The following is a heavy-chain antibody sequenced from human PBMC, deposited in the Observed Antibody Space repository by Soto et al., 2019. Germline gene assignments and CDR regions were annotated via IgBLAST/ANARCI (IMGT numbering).Heavy chain of an antibody. CDR1: GFTFSSYG. CDR3: AKAIRWLQLRGDAFDI. CDR2: ISYDGSNK. J-gene: IGHJ3*02. D-gene: IGHD5-12*01. V-gene: IGHV3-30*18. Sequence: QVQLVESGGGVVQPGRSLRLSCAASGFTFSSYGMHWVRQAPGKGLEWVAVISYDGSNKYYADSVKGRFTISRDNSKKTLYLQMNSLRAEDTAVYYCAKAIRWLQLRGDAFDIWGQGTMVTVSS.